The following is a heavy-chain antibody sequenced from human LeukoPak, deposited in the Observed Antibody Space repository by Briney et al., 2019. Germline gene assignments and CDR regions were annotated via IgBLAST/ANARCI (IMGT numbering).Heavy chain of an antibody. CDR3: SKDVVLLWFGEIQPWFDL. J-gene: IGHJ5*02. CDR1: GFTFSSYG. D-gene: IGHD3-10*01. CDR2: IRYDGSNK. V-gene: IGHV3-30*02. Sequence: GGSLRLSCVASGFTFSSYGMHWVRQAPGKGLEWVAFIRYDGSNKYYADSVKGRFTISRDNSKNTLYLQMNSLRAEDTAVYYCSKDVVLLWFGEIQPWFDLWGQENLLSVFS.